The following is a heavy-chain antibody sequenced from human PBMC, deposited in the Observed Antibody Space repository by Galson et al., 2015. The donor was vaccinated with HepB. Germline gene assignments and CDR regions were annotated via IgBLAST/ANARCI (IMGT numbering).Heavy chain of an antibody. Sequence: SLRLSCAASGFTFDDYAMHWVRQAPGKGLEWVSGISWNSGSIGYADSVKGRFTISRDNAKNSLYLQMNSLRAEDTALYYCAKDTEIDLHESAGHGMDVWGQGTTVTVSS. CDR2: ISWNSGSI. V-gene: IGHV3-9*01. CDR1: GFTFDDYA. J-gene: IGHJ6*02. D-gene: IGHD3-9*01. CDR3: AKDTEIDLHESAGHGMDV.